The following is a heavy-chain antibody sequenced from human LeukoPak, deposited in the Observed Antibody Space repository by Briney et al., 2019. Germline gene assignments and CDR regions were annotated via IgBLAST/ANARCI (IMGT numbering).Heavy chain of an antibody. J-gene: IGHJ4*02. CDR1: GFTFSRYA. CDR2: ISYHGSNQ. Sequence: PGGSLRLPCAASGFTFSRYAMHWVRQAPGKGLEWVAVISYHGSNQYYADSMKGRFTISRDNSKSTLYLQMNSLRPEDTAVYYCASDPFDSSGYYPLDYWGQGTLVTVSS. V-gene: IGHV3-30-3*01. CDR3: ASDPFDSSGYYPLDY. D-gene: IGHD3-22*01.